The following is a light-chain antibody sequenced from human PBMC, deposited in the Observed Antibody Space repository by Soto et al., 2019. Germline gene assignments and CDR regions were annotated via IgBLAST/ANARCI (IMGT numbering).Light chain of an antibody. CDR3: AAWDDSLNGWV. J-gene: IGLJ3*02. V-gene: IGLV1-44*01. Sequence: QYVLTQPPSASGTPGQRVTISCSGSNSNIGSNAVSWYQQLPGTAPKLLIYSNNQRPSGVPDRFSGSKSGTSASLAISGLQSEDEADYYCAAWDDSLNGWVFGGGTKLTVL. CDR2: SNN. CDR1: NSNIGSNA.